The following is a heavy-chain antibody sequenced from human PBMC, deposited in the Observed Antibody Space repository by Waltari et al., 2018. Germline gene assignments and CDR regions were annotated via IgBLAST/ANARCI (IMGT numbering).Heavy chain of an antibody. CDR1: GFTFSDND. CDR3: AREVWGYMES. Sequence: EVQLVESGGGLVQPGGSLRLSCVASGFTFSDNDMHWVRQVPGKGLASISAIIADGSGTNYADSVKGRFTISRDNSKNTVYLQMGSLRAEDTALYYCAREVWGYMESWGQGTTVTVSS. D-gene: IGHD3-16*01. J-gene: IGHJ6*02. V-gene: IGHV3-64*07. CDR2: IIADGSGT.